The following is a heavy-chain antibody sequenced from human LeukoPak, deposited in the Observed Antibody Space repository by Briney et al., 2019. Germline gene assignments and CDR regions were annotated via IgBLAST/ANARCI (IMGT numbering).Heavy chain of an antibody. CDR3: ARETFYYDSSGYDHWFDP. Sequence: SQTLSLTCTVSGGSIRSGDFYWSWIRQHPGKGLEWIGYIYYSGTTYYSPSLKSRVTISLDTSKNQFSLRLSSVTAADTAVYYCARETFYYDSSGYDHWFDPWGQGTLVTVSS. D-gene: IGHD3-22*01. CDR2: IYYSGTT. V-gene: IGHV4-31*03. J-gene: IGHJ5*02. CDR1: GGSIRSGDFY.